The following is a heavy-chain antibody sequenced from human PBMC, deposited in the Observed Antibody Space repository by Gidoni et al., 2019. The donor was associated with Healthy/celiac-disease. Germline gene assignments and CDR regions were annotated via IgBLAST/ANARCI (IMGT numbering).Heavy chain of an antibody. CDR2: IHHSGST. J-gene: IGHJ6*02. V-gene: IGHV4-34*01. D-gene: IGHD2-8*01. CDR1: GGSFSGYY. Sequence: QVQLQQWGAGLLKPSETPSLTCAVYGGSFSGYYWSWIRQPPGKGLEWLGEIHHSGSTNYNPSLKSRVTISVDTSKNQFSLKLSSVTAADTAVYYCARVRVLMVYATSPYYYGMDVWGQGTTVTVSS. CDR3: ARVRVLMVYATSPYYYGMDV.